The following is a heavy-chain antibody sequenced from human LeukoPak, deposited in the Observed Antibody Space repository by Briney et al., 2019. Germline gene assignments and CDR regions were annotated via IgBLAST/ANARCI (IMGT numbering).Heavy chain of an antibody. V-gene: IGHV4-59*01. CDR2: IYYSGST. CDR1: GGSISSYY. CDR3: ARVRSLYSGYDSHFDY. J-gene: IGHJ4*02. D-gene: IGHD5-12*01. Sequence: SETLSLTCTVSGGSISSYYWSWIRQPAGKGLEWIGYIYYSGSTNYNPSLKSRVTISVGTSKNQFSLKLSSVTAADTAVYYCARVRSLYSGYDSHFDYWGQGTLVTVSS.